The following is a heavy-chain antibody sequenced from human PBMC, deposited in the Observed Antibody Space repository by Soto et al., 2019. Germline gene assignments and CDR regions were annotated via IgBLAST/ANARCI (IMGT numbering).Heavy chain of an antibody. D-gene: IGHD6-19*01. V-gene: IGHV4-34*01. CDR1: GGSFSAYY. J-gene: IGHJ4*02. CDR3: ARGIAVAGPRFYY. CDR2: INHSGSS. Sequence: QVQLQQWGAGLLKPSETLSLTCAVYGGSFSAYYWSWIRQPPGKGLEWIGEINHSGSSNYNPSLKSRVTISVDTSKNQFSLRLSSVTAADTAVYYCARGIAVAGPRFYYWGQGTLVTVSS.